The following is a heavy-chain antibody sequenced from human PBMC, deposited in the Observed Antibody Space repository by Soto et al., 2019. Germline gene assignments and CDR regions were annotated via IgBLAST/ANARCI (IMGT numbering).Heavy chain of an antibody. Sequence: SETLSLTCAVSGGSISSSNWWSWVRPPPGKGLEWIGEIYHSGITNYNPSLKSRVTISLDKSKNQFSLKLSSVTAADTAVYYCARFWVELRVYYGREVLGKGTTVSVSS. CDR2: IYHSGIT. V-gene: IGHV4-4*02. CDR3: ARFWVELRVYYGREV. D-gene: IGHD1-7*01. CDR1: GGSISSSNW. J-gene: IGHJ6*04.